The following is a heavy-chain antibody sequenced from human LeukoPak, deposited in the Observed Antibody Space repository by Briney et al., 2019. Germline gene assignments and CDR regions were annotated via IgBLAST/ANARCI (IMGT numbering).Heavy chain of an antibody. D-gene: IGHD5-18*01. J-gene: IGHJ4*02. V-gene: IGHV3-23*01. CDR3: GKTTVGYSSGQKPAWPVDY. CDR1: GFTFGSHA. Sequence: QPGGSLRLSCEASGFTFGSHAMYWVRQAPGKGLEWVAGIFGSGGSPHYADPVKGRFTISRDNSRNTVYLQINSLRAEDMAVYYCGKTTVGYSSGQKPAWPVDYWGQGTLVTVSS. CDR2: IFGSGGSP.